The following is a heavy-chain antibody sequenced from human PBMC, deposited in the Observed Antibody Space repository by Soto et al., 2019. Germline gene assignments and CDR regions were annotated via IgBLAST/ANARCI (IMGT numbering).Heavy chain of an antibody. CDR2: MYYSGST. J-gene: IGHJ4*02. D-gene: IGHD3-10*01. CDR1: GGSISSSTYY. Sequence: SETLSLTCTVSGGSISSSTYYWGWVRLPPGKGLEWIGSMYYSGSTYYSPSLKSRATISVDTSKNQISLRAEDTAVYYCARSRGSNPDYWGQGTQVTVSS. CDR3: ARSRGSNPDY. V-gene: IGHV4-39*01.